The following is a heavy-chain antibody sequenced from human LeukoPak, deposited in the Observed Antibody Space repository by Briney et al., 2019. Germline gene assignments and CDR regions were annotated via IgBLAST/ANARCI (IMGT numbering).Heavy chain of an antibody. V-gene: IGHV3-30*18. CDR3: AKDRSCLAAAGIFDY. J-gene: IGHJ4*02. D-gene: IGHD6-13*01. CDR1: GFTFSSYG. Sequence: PGGSLRLSCAASGFTFSSYGMHWVRQAPGKGLEWVAVISCNGSNKYYTDSVKGRFTISRDSSKNTLYLQMNSLRAEDTAVYYCAKDRSCLAAAGIFDYWGQGTLVTVSS. CDR2: ISCNGSNK.